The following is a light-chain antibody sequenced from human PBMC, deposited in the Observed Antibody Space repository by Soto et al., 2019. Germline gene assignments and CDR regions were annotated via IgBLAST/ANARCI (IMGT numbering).Light chain of an antibody. V-gene: IGKV3-15*01. CDR1: QSVRNN. J-gene: IGKJ4*01. CDR2: DAT. Sequence: EVVMTQSPATLSVSPGERATLSCKASQSVRNNLVWYLQKPRQAPRPIIYDATTRATGIPVRFSGSGSGTEFTLTISSLQSEDVGVYYCQQYDDWPPKTSGGGTKLDIK. CDR3: QQYDDWPPKT.